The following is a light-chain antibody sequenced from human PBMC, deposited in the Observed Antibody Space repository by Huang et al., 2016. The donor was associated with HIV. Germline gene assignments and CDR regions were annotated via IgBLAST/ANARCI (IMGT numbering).Light chain of an antibody. Sequence: EIMLTQSPATLSLSPGEKATLSCRASQRVNTFLAWYQQKTGQAPRLLIYDASNRAHGIPGRCSGSGSGTDFTRNIRRLEPEDSAVYYCQQRSDWPLTLGGGTKVEIQ. CDR3: QQRSDWPLT. CDR2: DAS. CDR1: QRVNTF. J-gene: IGKJ4*01. V-gene: IGKV3-11*01.